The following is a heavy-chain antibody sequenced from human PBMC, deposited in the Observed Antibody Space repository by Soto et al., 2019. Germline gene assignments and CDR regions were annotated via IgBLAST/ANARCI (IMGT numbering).Heavy chain of an antibody. CDR2: ISWDGGST. V-gene: IGHV3-43*01. D-gene: IGHD3-22*01. J-gene: IGHJ6*02. CDR3: AKNTYYYDSSAQYYGMDV. Sequence: GSLRLSCAASVFTFADYTMHWLRQTPGKGLEWVSLISWDGGSTYYADSVKGRFTISRDNSKNSLYLQMNSLRTEDTALYYCAKNTYYYDSSAQYYGMDVWGQGTTVTVSS. CDR1: VFTFADYT.